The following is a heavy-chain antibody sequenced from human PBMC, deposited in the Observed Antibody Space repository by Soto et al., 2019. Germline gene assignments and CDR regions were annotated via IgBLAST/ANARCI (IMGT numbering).Heavy chain of an antibody. D-gene: IGHD6-19*01. Sequence: GGSLRLSCAASGFTVSSNYMSWVRQAPGKGLEWVSVIYSGGSTYYADSVKGRFTISRDNSKNTLYLQMNSLRAEDTAVYYCARDSSSGWPDYYYYYMDVWGKGTTVTVSS. CDR3: ARDSSSGWPDYYYYYMDV. CDR2: IYSGGST. J-gene: IGHJ6*03. CDR1: GFTVSSNY. V-gene: IGHV3-66*01.